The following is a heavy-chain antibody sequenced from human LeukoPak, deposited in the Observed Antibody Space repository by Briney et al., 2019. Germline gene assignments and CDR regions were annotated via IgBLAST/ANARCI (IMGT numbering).Heavy chain of an antibody. CDR3: AKDKRDILTSNYFDY. CDR1: GFTFSSYA. V-gene: IGHV3-23*01. CDR2: ISGSGGST. Sequence: PGGSLRLSCAASGFTFSSYAMSWVRQAPGKGLEWVSAISGSGGSTYYADSVKGRFTISRDNSKNTLYLQMNSLRAEDTAVYYCAKDKRDILTSNYFDYWGRGTLVTVSS. D-gene: IGHD3-9*01. J-gene: IGHJ4*02.